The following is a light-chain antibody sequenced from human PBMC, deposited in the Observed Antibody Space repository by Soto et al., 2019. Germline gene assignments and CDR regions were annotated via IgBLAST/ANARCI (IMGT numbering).Light chain of an antibody. J-gene: IGKJ3*01. CDR3: QQSYSTLSFT. CDR2: AAS. CDR1: QSISSY. Sequence: DIQMTQSPSSLSASVGDRVTITCRASQSISSYLNWYQQKPGKAPKLLIYAASSLQSGVPSRFSGSGSETDFTLTISSLQPEDFATYYCQQSYSTLSFTFGPGTKVDIK. V-gene: IGKV1-39*01.